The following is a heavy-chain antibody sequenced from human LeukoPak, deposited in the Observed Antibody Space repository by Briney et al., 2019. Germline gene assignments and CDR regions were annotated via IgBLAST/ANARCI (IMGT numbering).Heavy chain of an antibody. D-gene: IGHD6-13*01. CDR1: GGSISSYY. J-gene: IGHJ5*02. Sequence: PSETLSPTCTVSGGSISSYYWSWIRQPPGKGLEWIGYIYYSGSTNYNPSLKSRVTISVDTSKNQFSLKLSSVTAADMAVYYCARVTIAAAGTGYWFDPWGQGTLVTVSS. CDR2: IYYSGST. CDR3: ARVTIAAAGTGYWFDP. V-gene: IGHV4-59*01.